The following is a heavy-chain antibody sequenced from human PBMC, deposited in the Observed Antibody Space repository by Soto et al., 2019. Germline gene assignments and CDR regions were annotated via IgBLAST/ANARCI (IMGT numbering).Heavy chain of an antibody. V-gene: IGHV3-23*01. Sequence: QLLESGGGLVQPGGSLRLSCAASGFTFRDYAMSWVRQAPGKGLEWVSAISRSGDNTYYADSVRARFTISRDNSKNTLSLQMNSLRVEDTALYYCAHESAETGFGDYWGQGTLVTVSS. CDR1: GFTFRDYA. J-gene: IGHJ4*02. CDR2: ISRSGDNT. CDR3: AHESAETGFGDY. D-gene: IGHD1-1*01.